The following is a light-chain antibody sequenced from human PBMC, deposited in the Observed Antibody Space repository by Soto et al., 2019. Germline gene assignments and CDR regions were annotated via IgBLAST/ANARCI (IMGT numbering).Light chain of an antibody. Sequence: AIQMTQSPSSLSASVGDRVTITCRASQGIRSDLGWYQQKPGIAPKLLIYGASTLQSGVPSRFSGSGSGTDFTLTISCLQPEDFATYYCLQDYNYPHTFGQGTKLEIK. CDR2: GAS. CDR1: QGIRSD. V-gene: IGKV1-6*01. J-gene: IGKJ2*01. CDR3: LQDYNYPHT.